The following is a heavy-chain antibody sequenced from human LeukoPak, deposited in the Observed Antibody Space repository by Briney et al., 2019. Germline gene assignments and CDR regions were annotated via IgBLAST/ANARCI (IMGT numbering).Heavy chain of an antibody. Sequence: SETLSLTCTVSGGSISSYYWSWIRQPPGKGLEWIGYIYYSGSTNYNPSLKSRVTISVDTSKNQFSLKLSSVTAADTAVYYCASGVWSTNTCFDYWGQGTLVTVSS. J-gene: IGHJ4*02. CDR3: ASGVWSTNTCFDY. CDR1: GGSISSYY. D-gene: IGHD5-24*01. CDR2: IYYSGST. V-gene: IGHV4-59*01.